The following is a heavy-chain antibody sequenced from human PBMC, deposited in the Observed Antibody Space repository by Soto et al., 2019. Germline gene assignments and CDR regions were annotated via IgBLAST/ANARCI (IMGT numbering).Heavy chain of an antibody. CDR2: ISGSGGST. J-gene: IGHJ5*02. D-gene: IGHD3-10*01. CDR3: AKDHEGARWFGELSYGFNWFDP. CDR1: GFTFSSYA. Sequence: GGSLRLSCAASGFTFSSYAMSWVRQAPGKGLEWVSAISGSGGSTYYADSVKGRFTISRDNSKNTLYLQMNSLRAEDTAVYYCAKDHEGARWFGELSYGFNWFDPWGQGTLVTVSS. V-gene: IGHV3-23*01.